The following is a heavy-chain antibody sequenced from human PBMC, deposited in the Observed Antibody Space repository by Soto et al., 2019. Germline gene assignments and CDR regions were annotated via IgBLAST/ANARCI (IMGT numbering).Heavy chain of an antibody. CDR1: GGSISNSY. Sequence: PSETLSLTCTVSGGSISNSYWSWIRQSPGKGLEWIGKIYHSGSTNYNPSLKSRVTISVDKSKNQFSLKLSSVTAADTAVYYCARVYMVRGTIIRYFDYWGQGTLVTVSS. D-gene: IGHD3-10*01. CDR2: IYHSGST. V-gene: IGHV4-59*12. CDR3: ARVYMVRGTIIRYFDY. J-gene: IGHJ4*02.